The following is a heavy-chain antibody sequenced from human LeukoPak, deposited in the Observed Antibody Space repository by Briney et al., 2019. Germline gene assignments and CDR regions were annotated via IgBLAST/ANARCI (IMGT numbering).Heavy chain of an antibody. Sequence: SETLSLTCIVSGGSISSSGYYWGWVRQPPGKGLEWIGTTHYSGSTYYNPSLKSRVTMSVDTSKNQFSLKLSSVTAADTAVYYCARLTTVFTGDYWGQGTLVTVSS. J-gene: IGHJ4*02. V-gene: IGHV4-39*01. CDR3: ARLTTVFTGDY. D-gene: IGHD4-17*01. CDR2: THYSGST. CDR1: GGSISSSGYY.